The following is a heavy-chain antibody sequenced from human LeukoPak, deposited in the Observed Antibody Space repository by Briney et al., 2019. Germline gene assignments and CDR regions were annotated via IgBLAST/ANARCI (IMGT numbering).Heavy chain of an antibody. CDR2: INPNSGGT. J-gene: IGHJ3*02. V-gene: IGHV1-2*02. D-gene: IGHD3-22*01. CDR1: EYTFTDYY. CDR3: ARAHYYSHGSNYYLDAFDI. Sequence: ASVKVSCKASEYTFTDYYIHWVRQAPGQGLEWMGWINPNSGGTNSAQNFQGRVTMTRDTSISTAYMELRRLRSDDTAVYYCARAHYYSHGSNYYLDAFDIWGQGTMVTVSS.